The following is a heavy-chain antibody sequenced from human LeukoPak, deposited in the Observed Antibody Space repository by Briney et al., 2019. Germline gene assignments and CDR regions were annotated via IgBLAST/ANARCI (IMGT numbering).Heavy chain of an antibody. V-gene: IGHV3-30*18. CDR2: ISYDGSNK. CDR3: AKDGIPYGSGSRAYNWFDS. D-gene: IGHD3-10*01. Sequence: PGRSLRLSCAASGFTFSSYGMHWVRQAPGKGLEGVAVISYDGSNKYYADSVKGRFTISRENSKNTLYLQMNSLSAEDTAVYYCAKDGIPYGSGSRAYNWFDSWGQGTLVTVSS. J-gene: IGHJ5*01. CDR1: GFTFSSYG.